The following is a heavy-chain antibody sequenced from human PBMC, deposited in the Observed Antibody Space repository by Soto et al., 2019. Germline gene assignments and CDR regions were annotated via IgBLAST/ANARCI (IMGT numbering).Heavy chain of an antibody. V-gene: IGHV3-30*18. CDR2: ISYDGSNK. CDR3: AKSMVYASYYYYYGMDV. CDR1: GFTFSSYG. Sequence: SLRLSCAASGFTFSSYGMHWVRQAPGKGLEWVAVISYDGSNKYYADSVKGRFTISRDNSKNTLYLQMNSLRAEDTAVYYCAKSMVYASYYYYYGMDVWGQGTTVTVSS. J-gene: IGHJ6*02. D-gene: IGHD2-8*01.